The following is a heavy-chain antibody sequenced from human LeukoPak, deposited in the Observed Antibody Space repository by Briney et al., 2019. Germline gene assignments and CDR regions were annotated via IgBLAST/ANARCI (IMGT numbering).Heavy chain of an antibody. CDR3: AKEYYSNEYYYYYMDV. CDR1: GFTFSSYA. J-gene: IGHJ6*03. CDR2: ISGSGGST. V-gene: IGHV3-23*01. Sequence: AGGSLRLSCAASGFTFSSYAMSWVRQAPGKGLEWVSAISGSGGSTYYADSVKGRFTISRDNSKNTLYLQMNSLRAEDTAVYYCAKEYYSNEYYYYYMDVWGKGTTVTVSS. D-gene: IGHD4-11*01.